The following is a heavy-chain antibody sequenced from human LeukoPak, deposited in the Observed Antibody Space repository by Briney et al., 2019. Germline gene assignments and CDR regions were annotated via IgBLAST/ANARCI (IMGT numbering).Heavy chain of an antibody. CDR1: GGSISSYY. V-gene: IGHV4-59*01. CDR2: IYYSGST. D-gene: IGHD3-3*01. J-gene: IGHJ4*02. Sequence: PSETLSLTCTVSGGSISSYYWSWIRQPPGKGLEWIGYIYYSGSTNYNPSLKSRVTISVDTSKNQSSLKLSSVTAADTAVYYCARGLLSFFFDYWGQGTLVTVSS. CDR3: ARGLLSFFFDY.